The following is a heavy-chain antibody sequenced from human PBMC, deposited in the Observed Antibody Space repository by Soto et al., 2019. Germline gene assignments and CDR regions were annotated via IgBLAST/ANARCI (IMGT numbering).Heavy chain of an antibody. V-gene: IGHV4-39*01. J-gene: IGHJ4*02. CDR3: ASFSGANYGDYGGGINY. Sequence: PSETLSLTCTVSGGSISGSSYYWGWIRQPPGKGLECIGSVHYSGSTDYNPSLKSRVTISVDTSKNQFSLKLTSVTAADTAVYFCASFSGANYGDYGGGINYWGQGTMVTVYS. D-gene: IGHD4-17*01. CDR1: GGSISGSSYY. CDR2: VHYSGST.